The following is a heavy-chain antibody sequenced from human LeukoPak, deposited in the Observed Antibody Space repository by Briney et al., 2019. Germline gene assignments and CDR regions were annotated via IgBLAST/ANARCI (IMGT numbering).Heavy chain of an antibody. CDR2: IYYSGST. CDR3: ATEGWELLFMAEEFDP. J-gene: IGHJ5*02. V-gene: IGHV4-39*07. D-gene: IGHD1-26*01. CDR1: GGSISSSSYY. Sequence: PSETLFLTCTVSGGSISSSSYYWGWIRQPPGKGLEWIGSIYYSGSTYYNPSLKSRVTISVDTSKNQFSLKLSSVTAADTAVYYCATEGWELLFMAEEFDPWGQGTLVTVSS.